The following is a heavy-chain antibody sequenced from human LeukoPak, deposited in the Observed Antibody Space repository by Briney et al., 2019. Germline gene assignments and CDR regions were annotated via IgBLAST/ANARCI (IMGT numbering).Heavy chain of an antibody. CDR1: GLTFSSYW. J-gene: IGHJ4*02. CDR2: INRVVRST. D-gene: IGHD6-19*01. Sequence: GGSLRLSCAASGLTFSSYWMHWVRHAPGKGLVWVSRINRVVRSTIYADSVKGRFTIPRDNAKNTLYLQMNSLRAEDTAVYYCAALAVAGSFDYWGQGTLVTVSS. CDR3: AALAVAGSFDY. V-gene: IGHV3-74*01.